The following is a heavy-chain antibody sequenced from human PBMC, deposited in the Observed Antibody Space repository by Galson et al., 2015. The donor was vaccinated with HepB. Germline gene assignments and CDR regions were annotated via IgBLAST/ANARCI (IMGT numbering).Heavy chain of an antibody. V-gene: IGHV3-30*18. D-gene: IGHD2-21*01. CDR3: AKDSREYCGGDCYSDFFQH. J-gene: IGHJ1*01. CDR1: GFTFSSYG. CDR2: ISYDGSNK. Sequence: SLRLSCAASGFTFSSYGMHWVRQAPGKGLGWVAVISYDGSNKYYADSVKGRFTISRDNSKNTLYLQMNSLRAEDTAVYYCAKDSREYCGGDCYSDFFQHWGQGTLVTVSS.